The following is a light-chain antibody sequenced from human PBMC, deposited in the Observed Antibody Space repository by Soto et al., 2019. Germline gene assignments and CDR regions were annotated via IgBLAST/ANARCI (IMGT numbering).Light chain of an antibody. CDR3: QHYNSYSEA. Sequence: DIQMTQSPSTLSGSVGDRVTITCRASQTISGWLAWYQQKPGKAPKLLIYKASTLKSGVPSRFSGSGSGTEVTLTISSLQPDDFATYYCQHYNSYSEAFGQGTKVELK. J-gene: IGKJ1*01. V-gene: IGKV1-5*03. CDR1: QTISGW. CDR2: KAS.